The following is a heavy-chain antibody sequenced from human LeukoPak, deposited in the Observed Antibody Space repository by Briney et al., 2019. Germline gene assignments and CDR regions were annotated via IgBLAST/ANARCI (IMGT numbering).Heavy chain of an antibody. J-gene: IGHJ5*02. CDR3: ARQARPDTAMGEDWFDP. CDR2: ISSSSSYI. V-gene: IGHV3-21*01. Sequence: GGSLRLSCAASGFTFSSYSMNWVRQAPGKGLEWVSSISSSSSYIYYADSVKGRFTISRDNAKNSLYLQMNSLRAEDTAVYYCARQARPDTAMGEDWFDPRGQGTLVTVSS. CDR1: GFTFSSYS. D-gene: IGHD5-18*01.